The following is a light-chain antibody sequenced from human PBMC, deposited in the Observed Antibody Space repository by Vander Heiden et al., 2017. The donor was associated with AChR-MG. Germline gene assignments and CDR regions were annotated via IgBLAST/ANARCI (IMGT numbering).Light chain of an antibody. CDR3: QSYDSSLSALYV. J-gene: IGLJ1*01. V-gene: IGLV1-40*01. CDR1: SSNIGAGYD. Sequence: QSVLTQPPSVSTPPAQRVTLSCTWSSSNIGAGYDVHWYQQLPGTAPKLLIYGNSNRPSGVPDRFSGSKSGTSASLAITGLQAEDEADYYCQSYDSSLSALYVFGTGTKVTVL. CDR2: GNS.